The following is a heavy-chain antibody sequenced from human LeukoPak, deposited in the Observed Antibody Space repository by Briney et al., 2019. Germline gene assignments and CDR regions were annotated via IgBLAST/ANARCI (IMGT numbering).Heavy chain of an antibody. Sequence: GGSLRLSCAASGFTFSSYSMHWVRQAPGKGLEWVSVIYSGGSTYYADSVKGRFTISRDNSKNTLYLQMNSLRAEDTAVYYCARISSSWDRDYWGQGTLVTVSS. CDR1: GFTFSSYS. J-gene: IGHJ4*02. CDR3: ARISSSWDRDY. D-gene: IGHD6-13*01. V-gene: IGHV3-53*01. CDR2: IYSGGST.